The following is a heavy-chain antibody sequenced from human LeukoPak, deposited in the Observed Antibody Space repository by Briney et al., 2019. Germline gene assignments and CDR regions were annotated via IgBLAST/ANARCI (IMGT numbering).Heavy chain of an antibody. Sequence: GGSLRLSCAASGFTFSSYAMSWVRQAPGKGLEWVSAISGSGGSTYYADSVKGRFTISRDNSKNTLYLQMNCLRAEDTAVYYCAKDLLGYCSSTSCQSSNFDYWGQGTLVTVSS. J-gene: IGHJ4*02. CDR1: GFTFSSYA. V-gene: IGHV3-23*01. CDR3: AKDLLGYCSSTSCQSSNFDY. CDR2: ISGSGGST. D-gene: IGHD2-2*01.